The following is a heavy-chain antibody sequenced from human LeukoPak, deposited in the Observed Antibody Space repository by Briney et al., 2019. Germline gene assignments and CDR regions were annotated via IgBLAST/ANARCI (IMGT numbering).Heavy chain of an antibody. Sequence: ASVKVSCKASGGTFSSYAISWVRQAPGQGLEWMGGIIPIFGTANYAQKFQGRVTITADESTSTAYMELSSLRSEDTAVYYCARKLGYCSGGSCYGGLDYYMDVWGKGTTVTVSS. CDR2: IIPIFGTA. D-gene: IGHD2-15*01. V-gene: IGHV1-69*13. CDR1: GGTFSSYA. CDR3: ARKLGYCSGGSCYGGLDYYMDV. J-gene: IGHJ6*03.